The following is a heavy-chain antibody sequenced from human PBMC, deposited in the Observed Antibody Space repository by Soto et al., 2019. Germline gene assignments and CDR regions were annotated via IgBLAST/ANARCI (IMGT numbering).Heavy chain of an antibody. CDR2: IIPIFGTA. Sequence: GASVKVSCKASGGTFSSYAISWVRQAPGQGLEWMGGIIPIFGTANYAQKFQGRVTITADESTSTAYMELSSLRSEDTAAYYCASPYCSSTSCYRFVYYGMDVWGQGTTVTVSS. J-gene: IGHJ6*02. D-gene: IGHD2-2*02. CDR3: ASPYCSSTSCYRFVYYGMDV. V-gene: IGHV1-69*13. CDR1: GGTFSSYA.